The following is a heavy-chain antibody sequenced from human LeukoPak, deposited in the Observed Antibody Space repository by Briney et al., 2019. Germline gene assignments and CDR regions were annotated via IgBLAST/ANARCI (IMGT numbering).Heavy chain of an antibody. J-gene: IGHJ6*02. CDR3: ALPGYYYGMDV. Sequence: GASVKVSCKASGYTFTSYGISWVRQAPGQGLEWMGWISAYNGNTNYAQKLQGRVTMTTTSTAYMELRSLRSDDTAVYYCALPGYYYGMDVWGQGTTVTVS. CDR1: GYTFTSYG. CDR2: ISAYNGNT. V-gene: IGHV1-18*01.